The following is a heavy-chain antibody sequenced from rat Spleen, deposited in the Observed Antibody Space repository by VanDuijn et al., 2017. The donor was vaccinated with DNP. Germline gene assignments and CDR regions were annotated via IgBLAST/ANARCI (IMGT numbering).Heavy chain of an antibody. V-gene: IGHV5-31*01. D-gene: IGHD1-4*01. CDR2: ITSGRGST. CDR1: GFTFSYYW. CDR3: ARGNYPGINTFDY. J-gene: IGHJ2*01. Sequence: EVQLVESGGGLVQPGTSLKLSCVASGFTFSYYWMAWIRQVPGKGLEWIASITSGRGSTSYPDSVRGRFTMSRDNAKSTLYLQMNSLRSEDTAIYYCARGNYPGINTFDYWGQGVTVTVSS.